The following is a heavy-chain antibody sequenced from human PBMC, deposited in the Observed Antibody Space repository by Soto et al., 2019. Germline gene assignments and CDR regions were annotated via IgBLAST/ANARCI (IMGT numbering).Heavy chain of an antibody. J-gene: IGHJ6*02. CDR2: ISGSGGST. Sequence: PGGSLRLSCAASGFTFSSYAMSWVRQAPGKGLEWVSAISGSGGSTYYADSVKGRFTISRDNSKNTLYLQMNSLRAEDTAVYYCAKGASIAQQLEYYYYYYGMDVWGQGTTVTSP. V-gene: IGHV3-23*01. CDR3: AKGASIAQQLEYYYYYYGMDV. CDR1: GFTFSSYA. D-gene: IGHD6-13*01.